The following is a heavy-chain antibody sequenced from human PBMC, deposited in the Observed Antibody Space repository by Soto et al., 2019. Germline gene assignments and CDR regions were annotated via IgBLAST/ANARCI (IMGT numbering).Heavy chain of an antibody. D-gene: IGHD3-3*01. V-gene: IGHV3-21*01. CDR1: GFTFSSYS. Sequence: EVQLVESGGGLVKPGGSLRLSCAASGFTFSSYSMNWVRQAPGKGLEWVSSISSSSSYIYYADSVKGRFTIARDNAKNSLYLQMNSLRAEDTAVYYCASYDFWSALLGMDVWGQGTTVTVSS. CDR2: ISSSSSYI. J-gene: IGHJ6*02. CDR3: ASYDFWSALLGMDV.